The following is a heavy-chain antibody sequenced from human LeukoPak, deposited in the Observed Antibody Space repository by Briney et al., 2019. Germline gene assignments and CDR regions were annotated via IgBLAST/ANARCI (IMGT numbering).Heavy chain of an antibody. CDR3: AREGIWAAAAVVGDY. V-gene: IGHV1-18*01. CDR1: GYTVTSYG. Sequence: ASVKVSCKASGYTVTSYGISWVRQAPGQGLEWMGWISAYNGNTNYAQKLQGRVTMTTDTSTSTAYMELRSLRSDDTAVYYCAREGIWAAAAVVGDYWGQGTLVTVSS. CDR2: ISAYNGNT. J-gene: IGHJ4*02. D-gene: IGHD6-13*01.